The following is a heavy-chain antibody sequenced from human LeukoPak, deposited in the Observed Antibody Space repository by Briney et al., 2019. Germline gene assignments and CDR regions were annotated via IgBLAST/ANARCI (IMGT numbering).Heavy chain of an antibody. CDR2: IYTSGST. J-gene: IGHJ4*02. CDR3: ARAGGSVNDYNVIDN. Sequence: SETLSLTCTVSGGSISSYYWSWIRQPAGKGLEWIGRIYTSGSTNYNPSLKSRVTMSVDTSKNQFSLKLSPVTAADTAVYFCARAGGSVNDYNVIDNWGQGTLVTVSS. CDR1: GGSISSYY. D-gene: IGHD5-24*01. V-gene: IGHV4-4*07.